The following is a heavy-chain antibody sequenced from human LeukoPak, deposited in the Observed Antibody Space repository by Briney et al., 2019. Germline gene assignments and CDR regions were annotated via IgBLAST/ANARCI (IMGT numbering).Heavy chain of an antibody. J-gene: IGHJ4*02. CDR3: ASVNDYCDYG. CDR2: IYYSGST. D-gene: IGHD4-17*01. Sequence: SETLSLTCTVSGGSISSSSYYWGWIRQPPGKGLEWIGSIYYSGSTYYNPSLKSRVTISVDTSKNQFSLKLSSVTAADTAVYYCASVNDYCDYGWGQGTLVTVSS. V-gene: IGHV4-39*01. CDR1: GGSISSSSYY.